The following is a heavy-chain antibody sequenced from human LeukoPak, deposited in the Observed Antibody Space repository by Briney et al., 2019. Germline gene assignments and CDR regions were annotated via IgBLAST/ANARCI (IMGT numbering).Heavy chain of an antibody. CDR3: ARLILPQPTYYDILTGYYRAPDAFDI. CDR2: IKQDGSEK. J-gene: IGHJ3*02. Sequence: PGRSLRLSCAASGFTFSSYWMSWVRQAPGKGLEWVANIKQDGSEKYYVDSVKGRFTISRDNAKNSLYLQMNSLRAEDTAVYYCARLILPQPTYYDILTGYYRAPDAFDIWGQGTMVTVSS. D-gene: IGHD3-9*01. CDR1: GFTFSSYW. V-gene: IGHV3-7*01.